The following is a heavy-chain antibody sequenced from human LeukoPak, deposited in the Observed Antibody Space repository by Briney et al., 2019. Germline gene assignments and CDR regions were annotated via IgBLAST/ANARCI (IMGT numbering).Heavy chain of an antibody. CDR2: ISWNNDN. V-gene: IGHV2-5*01. CDR1: LFELTTSGVG. CDR3: AHYGDYRFMYYFDY. J-gene: IGHJ4*02. D-gene: IGHD4-17*01. Sequence: SGPTLVNLTHTFWLHRRLSLFELTTSGVGVGWIRQSPGKALEWLARISWNNDNRYSPSLKTRLTITKHTSKHQVVLTMTEMDPVDTATYCCAHYGDYRFMYYFDYWGQGSLVTVYS.